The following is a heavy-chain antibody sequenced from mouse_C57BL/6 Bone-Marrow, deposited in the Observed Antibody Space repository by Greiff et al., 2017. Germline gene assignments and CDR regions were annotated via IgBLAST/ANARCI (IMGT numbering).Heavy chain of an antibody. V-gene: IGHV1-78*01. CDR1: GYTFTDHP. J-gene: IGHJ3*01. D-gene: IGHD2-10*02. Sequence: VQLQQSDAELVKPGASVKISCKVSGYTFTDHPIHWMQQRPEQGLEWIGSIYPRDGSTNYTEKVKGKATLTADKSSSTSYMQLNSLTAEDSAVYFCARIVSPAYWGQGTLVTVSA. CDR3: ARIVSPAY. CDR2: IYPRDGST.